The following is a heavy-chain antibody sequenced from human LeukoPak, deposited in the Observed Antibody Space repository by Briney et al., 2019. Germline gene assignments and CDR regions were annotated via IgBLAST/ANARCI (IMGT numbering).Heavy chain of an antibody. CDR3: ARVFDSSGHWFDY. Sequence: PSETLSLTCTVSGGSISSGGYYWSWIRQHPGKGLEWIGYIYYSGSTYYNPSLKSRVTISVDTSKNQFSLKLSSVTAADTAVYYCARVFDSSGHWFDYWGQGTLVTVSS. V-gene: IGHV4-31*03. D-gene: IGHD3-22*01. CDR1: GGSISSGGYY. J-gene: IGHJ4*02. CDR2: IYYSGST.